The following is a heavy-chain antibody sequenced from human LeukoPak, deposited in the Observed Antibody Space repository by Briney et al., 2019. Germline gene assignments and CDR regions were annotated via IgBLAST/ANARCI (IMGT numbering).Heavy chain of an antibody. J-gene: IGHJ4*02. V-gene: IGHV3-30-3*01. CDR1: GFTFSSYA. D-gene: IGHD6-13*01. Sequence: PGRSLRLSCAASGFTFSSYAMHWVRQAPGKGLEWVAVISYDGSNKYYADSVKGRFTISRDNSENTLYLQMSSLRAEDTAVYYCARARAAAGFDYWGQGTLVTVSS. CDR2: ISYDGSNK. CDR3: ARARAAAGFDY.